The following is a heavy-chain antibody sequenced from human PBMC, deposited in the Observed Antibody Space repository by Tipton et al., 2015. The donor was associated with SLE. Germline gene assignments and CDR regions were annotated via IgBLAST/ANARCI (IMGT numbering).Heavy chain of an antibody. CDR3: AKDWGTGDVYYFQH. Sequence: SLRLSCAASGFTFSNFAMSWVRQAPGKGLDRVSIIYSGGNTYYTDSVKGRFTISRDNSKDAVYLHMSSLTVDDTAVYYCAKDWGTGDVYYFQHWGQGTLVTVSS. J-gene: IGHJ1*01. CDR1: GFTFSNFA. V-gene: IGHV3-23*03. CDR2: IIYSGGNT. D-gene: IGHD2-8*02.